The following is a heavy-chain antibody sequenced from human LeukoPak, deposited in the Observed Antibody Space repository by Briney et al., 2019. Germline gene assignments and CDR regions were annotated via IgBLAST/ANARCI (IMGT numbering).Heavy chain of an antibody. Sequence: GGSLRLSCAASGFTFSSYWVHWVRQAPGKGLVWVSRINNDGSSASYADSVKGRFTISRDSAKNSLYLQMNSLRTEDTALYYCAKDRTYSAYAALDYWGQGTLVTVSS. CDR2: INNDGSSA. CDR3: AKDRTYSAYAALDY. J-gene: IGHJ4*02. D-gene: IGHD5-12*01. V-gene: IGHV3-74*01. CDR1: GFTFSSYW.